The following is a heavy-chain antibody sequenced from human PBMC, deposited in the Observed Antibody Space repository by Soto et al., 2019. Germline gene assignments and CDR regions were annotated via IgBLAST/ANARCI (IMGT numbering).Heavy chain of an antibody. Sequence: SETLSLSWSVSGGYIISYCVSWIRQHPGKGLEWIGNIYYIGSTNYNPSLKSRVTISLDTSRKQFSLKLSSVTAADTAVYYCARLSYYYDTSGSEWFDPWGQGTLVTVSS. V-gene: IGHV4-59*01. CDR3: ARLSYYYDTSGSEWFDP. CDR2: IYYIGST. J-gene: IGHJ5*02. D-gene: IGHD3-22*01. CDR1: GGYIISYC.